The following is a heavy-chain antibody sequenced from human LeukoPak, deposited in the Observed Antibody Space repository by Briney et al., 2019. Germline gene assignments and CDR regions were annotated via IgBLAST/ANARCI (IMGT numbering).Heavy chain of an antibody. J-gene: IGHJ4*02. CDR3: ARDSDFSYWSGYYTADHKDYFDY. V-gene: IGHV3-30*03. CDR1: GFTFSSYG. CDR2: ISYDGSNK. Sequence: HPGGSLILSCAASGFTFSSYGMHWVRQAPGKGLEWVAVISYDGSNKYYADSVKGRFTISRDNSKNTLYLQMNSLRAEDTAVYYCARDSDFSYWSGYYTADHKDYFDYWGQGTLVTVSS. D-gene: IGHD3-3*01.